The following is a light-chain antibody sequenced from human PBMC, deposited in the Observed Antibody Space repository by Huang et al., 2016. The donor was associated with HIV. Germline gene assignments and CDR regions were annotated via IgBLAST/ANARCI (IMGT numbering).Light chain of an antibody. J-gene: IGKJ1*01. CDR3: QQYANSPRT. CDR1: EDIFNNN. CDR2: GAS. V-gene: IGKV3-20*01. Sequence: EIVLTQSPGTVSLSAGERATLSCRATEDIFNNNLAWYQQKPGQPPRLLIYGASSRAAGIPDRVSGSGSGTDFTLTISRLEPEDFAVYFCQQYANSPRTFGQGTKVEIK.